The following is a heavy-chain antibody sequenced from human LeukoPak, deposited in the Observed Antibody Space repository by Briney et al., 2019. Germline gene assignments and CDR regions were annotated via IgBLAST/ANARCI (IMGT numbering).Heavy chain of an antibody. CDR2: ISSNGFST. J-gene: IGHJ4*02. D-gene: IGHD5-18*01. Sequence: PGGSLRLSCSVSGFTFSSYAMHWVRQAPGKGLEYVSTISSNGFSTYYADSVKGRFTISRDNSKNTLYLQMSSLRAEDTAVYYCVKDRGGYNYGLGYFDYWGQGTLVTVSS. CDR3: VKDRGGYNYGLGYFDY. CDR1: GFTFSSYA. V-gene: IGHV3-64D*06.